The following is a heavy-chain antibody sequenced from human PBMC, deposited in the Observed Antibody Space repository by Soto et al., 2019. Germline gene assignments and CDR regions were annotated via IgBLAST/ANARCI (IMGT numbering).Heavy chain of an antibody. CDR1: GGSISSYY. Sequence: PSETLSLTCTVSGGSISSYYWSWIRQPPGKGLEWIGYIYYSGSTNYNPSLKSRVTISVDTSKNQFSLKLSSVTAADTAVYYCAIFNRYYDSSGYYPRGSWFDPWGQGTLVTV. V-gene: IGHV4-59*01. CDR2: IYYSGST. J-gene: IGHJ5*02. CDR3: AIFNRYYDSSGYYPRGSWFDP. D-gene: IGHD3-22*01.